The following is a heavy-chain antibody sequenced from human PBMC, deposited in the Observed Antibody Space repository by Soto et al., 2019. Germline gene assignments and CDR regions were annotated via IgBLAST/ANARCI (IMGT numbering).Heavy chain of an antibody. V-gene: IGHV3-74*01. CDR1: GFTFSTYW. CDR2: INGDGSYT. J-gene: IGHJ3*02. CDR3: VRTWHGFDI. Sequence: EVQLVESGGGLVQPGGSLRLSCAASGFTFSTYWMHWVRQAPEKGLLWVSHINGDGSYTDFADSVKGRFTISRDNAKNTVYLQMQSLRVEDTAVYFCVRTWHGFDIWGPWTMVTVSS.